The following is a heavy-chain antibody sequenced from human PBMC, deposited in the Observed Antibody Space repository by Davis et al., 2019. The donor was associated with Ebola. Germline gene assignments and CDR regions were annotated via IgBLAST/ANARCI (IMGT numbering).Heavy chain of an antibody. V-gene: IGHV4-34*01. CDR2: MDHSGNT. CDR1: GGSFSGYY. D-gene: IGHD3-10*01. CDR3: ARGQSGSDYSLWQY. J-gene: IGHJ4*02. Sequence: GSLRLSCAVHGGSFSGYYWSWIRQPPGKGLEWIGEMDHSGNTNYNPSLKSRFTISIDTSKKQISLNLTSVTAADTAVYYCARGQSGSDYSLWQYWGQGTLVTVSS.